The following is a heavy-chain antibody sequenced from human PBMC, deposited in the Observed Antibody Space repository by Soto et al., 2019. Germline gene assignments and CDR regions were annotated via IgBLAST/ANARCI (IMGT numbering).Heavy chain of an antibody. CDR3: ARVYYDSSGYYRDWYFDL. CDR2: ISAYNGNT. V-gene: IGHV1-18*01. D-gene: IGHD3-22*01. Sequence: QVQLVQSGAEVKKPGASVKVSCKASGYTFTSYGISWVRQAPGQGLEWMGWISAYNGNTNYAQKLKGRVTMTTDTSTSTAYMELRSLRSDDTDVYYCARVYYDSSGYYRDWYFDLWGRGTLVTVSS. CDR1: GYTFTSYG. J-gene: IGHJ2*01.